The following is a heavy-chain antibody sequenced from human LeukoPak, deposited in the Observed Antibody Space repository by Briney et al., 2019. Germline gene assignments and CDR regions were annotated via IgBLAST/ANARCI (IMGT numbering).Heavy chain of an antibody. Sequence: GGSLRLSCAASGFTFSNYWINWVRQAPGKGLEWVANIKQDGSETYCVDSVKGRFTISRDNAKNSLYLQMNSLRDEDTAVYYCARGGSGYSHGKIDSWGQGILVTVSS. CDR2: IKQDGSET. CDR1: GFTFSNYW. CDR3: ARGGSGYSHGKIDS. J-gene: IGHJ4*02. D-gene: IGHD5-18*01. V-gene: IGHV3-7*01.